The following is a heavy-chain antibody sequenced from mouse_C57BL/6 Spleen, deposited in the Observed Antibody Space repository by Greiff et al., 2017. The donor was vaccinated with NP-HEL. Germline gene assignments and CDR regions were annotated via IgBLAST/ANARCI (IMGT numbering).Heavy chain of an antibody. Sequence: QVQLQQPGAELVKPGASVKLSCKASGYTFTSYWMQWVKQRPGQGLEWIGEIDPSDSYTNYNQKFKGKATLTVDTSSSTAYMQLSSLTSEDSAVYYCALNYAGYYAMDYWGQGTSVTVSS. V-gene: IGHV1-50*01. J-gene: IGHJ4*01. CDR1: GYTFTSYW. CDR2: IDPSDSYT. D-gene: IGHD1-1*02. CDR3: ALNYAGYYAMDY.